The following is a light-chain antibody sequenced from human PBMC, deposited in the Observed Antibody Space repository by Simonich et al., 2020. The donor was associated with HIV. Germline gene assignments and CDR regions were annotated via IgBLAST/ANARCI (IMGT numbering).Light chain of an antibody. CDR2: GAS. CDR3: QQCNNWPPT. J-gene: IGKJ1*01. Sequence: EIVMTQSPATLSVSPGERATLSCRANQSVSSNLAWYQQKPGQAPRLLIYGASTRATDIPARFSGSASGTEFTLTISTMQSEDFAVYYCQQCNNWPPTFGQGTKVEIK. V-gene: IGKV3-15*01. CDR1: QSVSSN.